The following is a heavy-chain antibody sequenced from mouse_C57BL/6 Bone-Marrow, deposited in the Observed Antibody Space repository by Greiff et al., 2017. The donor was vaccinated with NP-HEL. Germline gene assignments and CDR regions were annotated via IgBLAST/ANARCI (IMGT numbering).Heavy chain of an antibody. J-gene: IGHJ2*01. CDR3: AIKDYHSKGDFDY. CDR1: GYTFTSYW. CDR2: IHPSDSDT. V-gene: IGHV1-74*01. Sequence: QVQLQQPGAELVKPGASVKVSCKASGYTFTSYWMHWVKQRPGQGLEWIGRIHPSDSDTNYNQKFKGKATLPVDKSSTTPYMQLSSLTSEESAVYYCAIKDYHSKGDFDYWGKGTTLTVSS. D-gene: IGHD2-5*01.